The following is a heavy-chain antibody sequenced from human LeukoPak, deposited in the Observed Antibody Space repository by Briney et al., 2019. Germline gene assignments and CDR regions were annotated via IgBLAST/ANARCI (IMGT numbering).Heavy chain of an antibody. Sequence: SETLSLTCSVSGGSITSHYWSWIRQPPGKGLEYIGYVYYSGSTNYNPSLKSRVTISAGTSKNQLSRKLSSVTAADTAVYYCARLRATYYYGSSNYHLEYWGQGTLVTVSS. CDR1: GGSITSHY. CDR3: ARLRATYYYGSSNYHLEY. V-gene: IGHV4-59*08. J-gene: IGHJ4*02. D-gene: IGHD3-10*01. CDR2: VYYSGST.